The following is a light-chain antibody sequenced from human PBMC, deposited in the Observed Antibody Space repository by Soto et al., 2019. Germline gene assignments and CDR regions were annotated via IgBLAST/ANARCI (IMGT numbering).Light chain of an antibody. V-gene: IGLV1-40*01. Sequence: QPVLTQPPSVSGAPGQRVTISCAGSSSNIGAGYDVHWYQQLPGTAPKLLIYANSNRPSGVPDRFSGSKSGTSGSLAITGLQAEDEADYYCQSYDSSLSGSPHVVFGGGTKVTVL. CDR1: SSNIGAGYD. CDR3: QSYDSSLSGSPHVV. CDR2: ANS. J-gene: IGLJ2*01.